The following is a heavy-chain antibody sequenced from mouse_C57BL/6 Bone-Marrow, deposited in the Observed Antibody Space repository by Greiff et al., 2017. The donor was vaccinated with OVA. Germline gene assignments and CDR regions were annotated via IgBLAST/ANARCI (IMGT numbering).Heavy chain of an antibody. CDR2: IDPANGNT. V-gene: IGHV14-3*01. CDR3: ARNRGYDYDGGWAMDY. CDR1: GFNFKNTY. J-gene: IGHJ4*01. D-gene: IGHD2-4*01. Sequence: VQLKESVAELVRPGASVKLSCTASGFNFKNTYMHWVKQRPEQGLEWIGRIDPANGNTKYAPKFQGKATITADTSSNTAYLPLSSLTSEDTAIYYCARNRGYDYDGGWAMDYWGQGTSVTVSS.